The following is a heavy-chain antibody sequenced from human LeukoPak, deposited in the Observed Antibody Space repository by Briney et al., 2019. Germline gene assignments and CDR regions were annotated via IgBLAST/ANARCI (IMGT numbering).Heavy chain of an antibody. J-gene: IGHJ6*02. CDR2: IYSSGST. CDR1: GGSISSYY. Sequence: SETLSLTCTVSGGSISSYYWSWIRQPPGKGLEWIGYIYSSGSTNYNPSLKSRITISVDTSKNQFSLKLSSMTAADTAVYYCAIDPKRDYDFWSGYDYYYGMDVWGQGTTVTVSS. CDR3: AIDPKRDYDFWSGYDYYYGMDV. V-gene: IGHV4-59*12. D-gene: IGHD3-3*01.